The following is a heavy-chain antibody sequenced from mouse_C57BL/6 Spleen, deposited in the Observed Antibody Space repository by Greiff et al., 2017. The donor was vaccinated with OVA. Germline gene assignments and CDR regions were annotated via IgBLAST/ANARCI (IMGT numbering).Heavy chain of an antibody. CDR2: IYPGSGST. J-gene: IGHJ3*01. Sequence: VQLQQSGAELVKPGASVKMSCKASGYTFTSYWITWVKQRPGQGLEWIGDIYPGSGSTNYNEKFKSKATLTVDTSSSTAYMQLSSLTSEDSAVYYCASASCYDSRAYWGQGTLVTVSA. CDR3: ASASCYDSRAY. V-gene: IGHV1-55*01. D-gene: IGHD1-1*01. CDR1: GYTFTSYW.